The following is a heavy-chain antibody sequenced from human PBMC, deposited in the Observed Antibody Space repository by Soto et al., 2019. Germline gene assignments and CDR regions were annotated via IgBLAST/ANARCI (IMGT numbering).Heavy chain of an antibody. V-gene: IGHV3-53*01. CDR1: GFTVSSPY. Sequence: EVQLVESGGGLIQPGGSLRLSCAASGFTVSSPYMSWVRQAPGTGLEWVSVMYSGGSTYYADSVKGRFTISRDNSXNTLYLQMDSLRAEDTAVYYGARGHPGGGVTAPYNWGQGTLVTVSS. CDR3: ARGHPGGGVTAPYN. CDR2: MYSGGST. J-gene: IGHJ4*02. D-gene: IGHD3-16*01.